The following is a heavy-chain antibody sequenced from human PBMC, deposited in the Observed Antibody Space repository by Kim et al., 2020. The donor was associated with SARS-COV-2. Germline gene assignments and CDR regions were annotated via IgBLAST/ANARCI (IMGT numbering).Heavy chain of an antibody. J-gene: IGHJ3*02. D-gene: IGHD3-10*01. Sequence: ESVRGRFPISRDIAKNMLYLQMNSLTAEDTAVYYCTRDARLTIVSPGAFDIWGRGTMVTVSS. CDR3: TRDARLTIVSPGAFDI. V-gene: IGHV3-74*01.